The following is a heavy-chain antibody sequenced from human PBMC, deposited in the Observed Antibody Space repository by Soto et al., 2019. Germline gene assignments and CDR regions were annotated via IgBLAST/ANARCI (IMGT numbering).Heavy chain of an antibody. D-gene: IGHD6-13*01. CDR3: AKGLINGRWYAED. V-gene: IGHV3-23*01. CDR2: ITDSGTGT. J-gene: IGHJ4*02. CDR1: GFTFSSCV. Sequence: EVHLLESGGGWVHPGASLRLSCGASGFTFSSCVMTWVRQAPGQGLEWVSCITDSGTGTYYADSVKGRFTISRDNSKNTMYLQMNNLRVEDTGVYYCAKGLINGRWYAEDWGQGTLVTVSS.